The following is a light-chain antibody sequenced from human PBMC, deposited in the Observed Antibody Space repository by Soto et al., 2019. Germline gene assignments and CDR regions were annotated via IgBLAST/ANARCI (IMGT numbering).Light chain of an antibody. CDR2: EVT. Sequence: SALTQPASVSGSPGQSITISCTGTRSDIGVYNYVSWYQQHPGKAPKLIICEVTNRPSGVSSRFSGSKSGNTASLTISGLRAEDEADYYCTSFTTSNIWVFGGGTKLTVL. J-gene: IGLJ3*02. V-gene: IGLV2-14*01. CDR3: TSFTTSNIWV. CDR1: RSDIGVYNY.